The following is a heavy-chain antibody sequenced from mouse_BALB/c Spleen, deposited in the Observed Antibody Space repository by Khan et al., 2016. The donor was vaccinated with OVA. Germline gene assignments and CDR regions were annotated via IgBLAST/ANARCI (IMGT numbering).Heavy chain of an antibody. CDR1: GFSLTSYG. CDR2: IWGDGNT. CDR3: AKDREYYAVDY. V-gene: IGHV2-3*01. J-gene: IGHJ4*01. Sequence: QVQLKESGPGLVAPSQSLSITCTASGFSLTSYGVSWVRQPPGKGLEWLGVIWGDGNTTFYSALLSRLSISKDNSKMQVFLKLNSLKTDDTATYYCAKDREYYAVDYWGQGTSVTVSS.